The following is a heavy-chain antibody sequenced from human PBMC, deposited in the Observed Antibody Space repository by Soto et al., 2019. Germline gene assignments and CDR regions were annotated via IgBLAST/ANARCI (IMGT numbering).Heavy chain of an antibody. D-gene: IGHD5-18*01. CDR2: IYYSGST. CDR1: GDSISSYY. J-gene: IGHJ6*02. CDR3: ARTRAMDYGMDV. V-gene: IGHV4-59*01. Sequence: PSETLSLTCDVSGDSISSYYWSWIRQPPGKGLEWIGYIYYSGSTNYNPSLKSRVTISVDTSKNQFSLKLSSVTAADTAVYYCARTRAMDYGMDVWGQGTTVTVSS.